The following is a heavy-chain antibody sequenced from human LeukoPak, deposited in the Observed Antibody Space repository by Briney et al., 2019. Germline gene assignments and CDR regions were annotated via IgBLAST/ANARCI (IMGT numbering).Heavy chain of an antibody. J-gene: IGHJ4*02. CDR3: ARRMYGYYEGFDY. CDR2: IYSEDSDP. Sequence: PGESLKISCKGSEYSFSIYWIAWVRQMPGKGLEYMGIIYSEDSDPRYTPSFQGQVTISADKSISTAYLEWSSRKASDTAMYYCARRMYGYYEGFDYGGQGTLVTVSS. CDR1: EYSFSIYW. V-gene: IGHV5-51*01. D-gene: IGHD3-22*01.